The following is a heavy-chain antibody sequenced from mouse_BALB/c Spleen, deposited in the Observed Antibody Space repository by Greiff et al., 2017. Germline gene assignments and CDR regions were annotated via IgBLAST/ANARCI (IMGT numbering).Heavy chain of an antibody. D-gene: IGHD4-1*01. J-gene: IGHJ3*01. V-gene: IGHV1-80*01. Sequence: QVQLQQSGAELVRPGSSVKISCKASGYAFSSYWMNWVKQRPGQGLEWIGQIYPGDGDTNYNGKFKGKATLTADKSSSTAYMQLSSLTSEDSAVYFCARSRTGTGFAYWGQGTLVTVSA. CDR2: IYPGDGDT. CDR1: GYAFSSYW. CDR3: ARSRTGTGFAY.